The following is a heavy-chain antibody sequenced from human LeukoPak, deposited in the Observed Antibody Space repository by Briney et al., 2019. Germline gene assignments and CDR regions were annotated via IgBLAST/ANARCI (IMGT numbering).Heavy chain of an antibody. V-gene: IGHV3-23*01. CDR2: ISSRGGTT. D-gene: IGHD4-23*01. Sequence: GGSLRLSCAASGFTFSSYDMNWVRQAPGKGLEWVSAISSRGGTTYYADSVKGRFTISRDNSKNTLYLQMNSLRAEDTAVYYCARDPQNSWGLFDYWGQGTLVTVSS. CDR3: ARDPQNSWGLFDY. J-gene: IGHJ4*02. CDR1: GFTFSSYD.